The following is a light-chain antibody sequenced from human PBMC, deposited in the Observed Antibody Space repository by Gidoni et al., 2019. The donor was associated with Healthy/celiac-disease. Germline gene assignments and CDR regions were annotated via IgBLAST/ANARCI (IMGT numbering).Light chain of an antibody. CDR1: SSDVGSYNL. V-gene: IGLV2-23*02. CDR2: EVS. J-gene: IGLJ3*02. Sequence: QSALPQPASVSGSPGQSITISCTGTSSDVGSYNLVSWYQQHTGKAPKLMIYEVSKRPSGVSNRFSGSKSGNTASLTISGLQAEDEADYYCCSYAGSSTLVFGGGTKLTVL. CDR3: CSYAGSSTLV.